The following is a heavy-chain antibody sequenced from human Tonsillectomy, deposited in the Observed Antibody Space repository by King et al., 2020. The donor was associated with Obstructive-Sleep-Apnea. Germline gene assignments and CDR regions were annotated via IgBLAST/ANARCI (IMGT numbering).Heavy chain of an antibody. CDR3: TRDVSPGGADV. J-gene: IGHJ6*02. V-gene: IGHV3-9*02. Sequence: VQLVESGGGLVQPGGSLSLSCVISGLRPNKHAVHWVRQPPGKGLEWVSVLTLVTGRLDYGDSVRGRFTVSRDSAKNSLYLHMNSLRAEDSALYFCTRDVSPGGADVWGQGTTVIVSS. CDR1: GLRPNKHA. D-gene: IGHD3-10*01. CDR2: LTLVTGRL.